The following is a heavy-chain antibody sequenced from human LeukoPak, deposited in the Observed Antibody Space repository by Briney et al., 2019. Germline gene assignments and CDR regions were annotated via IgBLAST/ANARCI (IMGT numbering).Heavy chain of an antibody. CDR1: GFTFRTYA. CDR2: IGGSGTTT. V-gene: IGHV3-23*01. CDR3: VKGNNYYDSSGYYDY. J-gene: IGHJ4*03. D-gene: IGHD3-22*01. Sequence: GGSLRLSCAASGFTFRTYAMSWVRQAPGKGLEWVSMIGGSGTTTFYANSVKGRFTISRDNPGGTLYLQMNSLRADDTAIYFCVKGNNYYDSSGYYDYWGQGTLVTVSS.